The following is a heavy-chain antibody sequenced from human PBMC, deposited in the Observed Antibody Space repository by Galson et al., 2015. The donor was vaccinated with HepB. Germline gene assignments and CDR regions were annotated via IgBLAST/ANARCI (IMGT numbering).Heavy chain of an antibody. J-gene: IGHJ5*02. CDR1: GYTFTSYD. Sequence: SVKVSCKASGYTFTSYDINWVRQATGQGLEWMGWMNPNSGNTGYAQKFQGRVTMTRNTSISTAYMELSSLRSEDTAVYYCAREARYYYDSSGYSYSGFDPWGQGTLVTVPS. CDR2: MNPNSGNT. D-gene: IGHD3-22*01. CDR3: AREARYYYDSSGYSYSGFDP. V-gene: IGHV1-8*01.